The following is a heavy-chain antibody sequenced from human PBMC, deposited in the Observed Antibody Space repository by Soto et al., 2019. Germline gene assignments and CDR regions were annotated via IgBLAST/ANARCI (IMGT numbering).Heavy chain of an antibody. J-gene: IGHJ6*03. CDR3: ARKRGVTQYYYYYYMDV. CDR2: ISGSGGST. Sequence: GESLKISCAASGFTFSSYAMSWVRQAPGKGLEWVSAISGSGGSTYYADSVKGRFTISRDNSKNTLYLQMNSLRAEDTAVYYCARKRGVTQYYYYYYMDVWGKGTTVTVSS. D-gene: IGHD4-4*01. CDR1: GFTFSSYA. V-gene: IGHV3-23*01.